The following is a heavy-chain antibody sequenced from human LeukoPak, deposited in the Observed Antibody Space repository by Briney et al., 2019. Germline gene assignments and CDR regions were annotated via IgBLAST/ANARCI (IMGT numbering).Heavy chain of an antibody. V-gene: IGHV1-18*01. J-gene: IGHJ4*02. CDR2: LSVYNGNT. Sequence: ASVKVSCKASGYSFTSYGIGWVRQAPGQGLEWMGWLSVYNGNTSYAQKFQGVFTMTTDTSTGTAYMELRSLRSDDTAVYYCARLLVTEYKSGWYGHNFDYWGQGTQVTVSS. CDR1: GYSFTSYG. D-gene: IGHD6-19*01. CDR3: ARLLVTEYKSGWYGHNFDY.